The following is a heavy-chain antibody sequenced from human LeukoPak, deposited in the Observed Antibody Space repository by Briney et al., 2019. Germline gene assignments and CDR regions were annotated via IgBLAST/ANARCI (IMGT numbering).Heavy chain of an antibody. CDR2: IYPNSGAT. CDR1: GYTFTGYY. CDR3: GTLLSNGPFDY. V-gene: IGHV1-2*02. J-gene: IGHJ4*02. Sequence: APVKVSCKASGYTFTGYYMHWVRQAPGQGLEWMGYIYPNSGATKYAQKFQGRVTMTRDTSISTAYMELSGLRSDDTAVYYCGTLLSNGPFDYRGQGSLVTVSS.